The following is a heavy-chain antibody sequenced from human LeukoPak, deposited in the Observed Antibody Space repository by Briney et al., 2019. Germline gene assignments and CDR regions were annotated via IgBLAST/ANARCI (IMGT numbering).Heavy chain of an antibody. CDR1: GGSISSSSYY. D-gene: IGHD2-15*01. J-gene: IGHJ4*02. CDR3: ARDRYCSGGSCYDGVYFDY. V-gene: IGHV4-39*07. Sequence: PSETLSLTCTVSGGSISSSSYYWGWIRQPPGKGLEWIGSIYYSGSTYYNPSLKSRVTISVDTSKNQFSLKLSSVTAADTAVYYCARDRYCSGGSCYDGVYFDYWGQGTLVTVSS. CDR2: IYYSGST.